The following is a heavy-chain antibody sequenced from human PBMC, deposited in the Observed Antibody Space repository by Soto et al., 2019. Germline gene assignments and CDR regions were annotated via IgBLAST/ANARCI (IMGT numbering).Heavy chain of an antibody. CDR3: ASPGIPSDRSGDPGVPY. V-gene: IGHV1-3*01. J-gene: IGHJ4*02. D-gene: IGHD3-22*01. Sequence: ASVKVSGKASGYTFTYYAMHWVRQARGQRLEWMGWINAGNGNTEYSQKFQGRVIITRDTSASTAYMNVSSLRSEDTAVYYCASPGIPSDRSGDPGVPYWGQGTLVTVSS. CDR1: GYTFTYYA. CDR2: INAGNGNT.